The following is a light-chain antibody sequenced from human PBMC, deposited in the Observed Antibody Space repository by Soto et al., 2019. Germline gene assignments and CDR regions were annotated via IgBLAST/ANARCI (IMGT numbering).Light chain of an antibody. J-gene: IGKJ4*01. CDR3: QLYGTLPLT. Sequence: EIVMTQSPATLSVSPVERATLSCSAGQSVSSSYLAWYQQKPGQAPRLLIYGASSRATGIPDRFSGTGSGTDFTLTISRLEPEDFAVYYCQLYGTLPLTCGGGTKGDIK. CDR1: QSVSSSY. V-gene: IGKV3-20*01. CDR2: GAS.